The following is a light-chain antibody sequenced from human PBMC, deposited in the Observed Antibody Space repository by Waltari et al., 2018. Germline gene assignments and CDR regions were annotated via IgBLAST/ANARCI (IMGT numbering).Light chain of an antibody. Sequence: SVLTQPPSAYGTPGQRVTISSSGSSSNLGSNYVYWYQQLPGTAPKLLIDRNNQRPSGVPDRFSGSKSGTSASLAISGLRSEDEADYYCAAWDDSLSVWVFGGGTKLTVL. J-gene: IGLJ3*02. V-gene: IGLV1-47*01. CDR2: RNN. CDR3: AAWDDSLSVWV. CDR1: SSNLGSNY.